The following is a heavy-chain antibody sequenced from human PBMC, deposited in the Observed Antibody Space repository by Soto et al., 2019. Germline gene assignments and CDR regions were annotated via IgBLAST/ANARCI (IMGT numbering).Heavy chain of an antibody. Sequence: DVQLVESGGGLIQPGGSLRLSCVASGLTVSGKKYMAWVRQAPGKGPEWVSGVYDLDGTYYADSVRGRFTTYIDGSRTTVYLQLHDLRPEDTALYFCATWHLREQAYDIWGQGTMVTVSS. CDR3: ATWHLREQAYDI. D-gene: IGHD5-12*01. J-gene: IGHJ3*02. CDR1: GLTVSGKKY. CDR2: VYDLDGT. V-gene: IGHV3-53*01.